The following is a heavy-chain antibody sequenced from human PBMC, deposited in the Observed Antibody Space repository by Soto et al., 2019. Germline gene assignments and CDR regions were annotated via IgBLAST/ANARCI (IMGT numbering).Heavy chain of an antibody. Sequence: GASVKVSCKASGYTFTSYGISWVRQAPGQGLEWMGWISAYNGNTNYAQKLQGRVTMTTDTSTSTAYMELRSLRSDDTAVYYCARDLRGYDLGDAFDIWGQGTMVTVSS. J-gene: IGHJ3*02. CDR2: ISAYNGNT. CDR3: ARDLRGYDLGDAFDI. D-gene: IGHD5-12*01. V-gene: IGHV1-18*01. CDR1: GYTFTSYG.